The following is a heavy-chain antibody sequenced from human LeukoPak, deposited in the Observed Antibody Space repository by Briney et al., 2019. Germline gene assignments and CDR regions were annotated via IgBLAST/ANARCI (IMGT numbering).Heavy chain of an antibody. CDR3: ARGGEYSGPTPSSRGPTYFDY. CDR2: INHSGNT. J-gene: IGHJ4*02. Sequence: SETLSLTCAVFGGSFSGYYWSWIRQPPGKGLEWIGEINHSGNTNYNPSLKSRVTISVDTSKNQFSLKLSSVTAADTAVYYCARGGEYSGPTPSSRGPTYFDYWGQGTLVTVSS. CDR1: GGSFSGYY. V-gene: IGHV4-34*01. D-gene: IGHD6-6*01.